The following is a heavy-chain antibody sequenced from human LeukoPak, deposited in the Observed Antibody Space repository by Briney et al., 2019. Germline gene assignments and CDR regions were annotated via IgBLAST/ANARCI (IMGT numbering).Heavy chain of an antibody. D-gene: IGHD6-19*01. J-gene: IGHJ4*02. Sequence: GVSVKVSCKASGYTFTSYGISWVRQAPGQGLEWMGWISAYNGNTNYAQKLQGRVTMTTDTSTSTAYMELRSLRSDDTAVYYCARDNGIAVAGAHGYWGQGTLVTVSS. CDR2: ISAYNGNT. V-gene: IGHV1-18*01. CDR1: GYTFTSYG. CDR3: ARDNGIAVAGAHGY.